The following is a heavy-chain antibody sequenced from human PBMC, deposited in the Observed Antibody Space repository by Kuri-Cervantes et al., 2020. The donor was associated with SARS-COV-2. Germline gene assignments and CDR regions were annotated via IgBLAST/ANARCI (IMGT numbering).Heavy chain of an antibody. CDR1: GFTFSDYY. CDR2: ISSSGSTI. J-gene: IGHJ4*02. D-gene: IGHD7-27*01. V-gene: IGHV3-11*04. Sequence: GESLKISCAASGFTFSDYYMSWIRQAPGKGLEWVSYISSSGSTIYYADPVKGRFTISRDNAKNSVFLQMNSLRAEDTAVYYCARDLRLGNSLDYWGQGTLVTVSS. CDR3: ARDLRLGNSLDY.